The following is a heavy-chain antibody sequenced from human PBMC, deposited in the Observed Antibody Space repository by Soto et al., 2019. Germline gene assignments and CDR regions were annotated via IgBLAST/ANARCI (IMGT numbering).Heavy chain of an antibody. CDR1: GFTFSSYG. D-gene: IGHD3-16*02. CDR2: ISYDGSNK. J-gene: IGHJ6*02. CDR3: APSMITFGGVIGEGMDV. V-gene: IGHV3-30*03. Sequence: QVQLVESGGGVVQPGRSLRLSCAASGFTFSSYGMHWVRQAPGKGLEWVAVISYDGSNKYYADSVKGRFTISRDNSKNTLYLQMNSLRAEDTAVYYCAPSMITFGGVIGEGMDVWGQGTTVTVSS.